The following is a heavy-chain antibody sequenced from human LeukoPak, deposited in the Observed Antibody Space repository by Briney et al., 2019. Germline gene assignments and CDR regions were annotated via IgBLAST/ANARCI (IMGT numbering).Heavy chain of an antibody. D-gene: IGHD3-22*01. J-gene: IGHJ4*02. V-gene: IGHV3-11*01. Sequence: GGSLRLSCAASGFTFSDYYMSWIRQAPGKGLEWVSYISSSGSTIYYADSVKGRFTISRDNAKNSLYLQMNSLRAEDTAVYYCAREAAYYYDSSGANRYFDYWGQGTLVTVSS. CDR2: ISSSGSTI. CDR1: GFTFSDYY. CDR3: AREAAYYYDSSGANRYFDY.